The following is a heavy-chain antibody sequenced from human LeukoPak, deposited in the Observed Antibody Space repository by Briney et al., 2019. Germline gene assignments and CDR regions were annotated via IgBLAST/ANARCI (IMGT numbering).Heavy chain of an antibody. D-gene: IGHD6-19*01. CDR3: ARVGWAFDY. J-gene: IGHJ4*02. CDR2: IKQDGSEK. CDR1: GFTFSSDW. V-gene: IGHV3-7*01. Sequence: PGGSLRLSCAASGFTFSSDWMSWVRQAPGKGLEWVANIKQDGSEKYYVDSVKGRFTISRDNAKNSLYLQMNSLRAEDTAVYYCARVGWAFDYWGQGTLVTVSS.